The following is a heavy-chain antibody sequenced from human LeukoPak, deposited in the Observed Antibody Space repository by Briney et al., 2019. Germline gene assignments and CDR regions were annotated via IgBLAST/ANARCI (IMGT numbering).Heavy chain of an antibody. D-gene: IGHD5-12*01. CDR2: ISGSGGST. J-gene: IGHJ4*02. Sequence: GGSLRLSRAASGFTFSSYAMSWVRQAPGKGLEWVSAISGSGGSTYYADSVKGRFTISRDNSKNTLYLQMNSLRAEDTAVYYCARGDSGYDEALHYWGQGTLVTVSS. V-gene: IGHV3-23*01. CDR3: ARGDSGYDEALHY. CDR1: GFTFSSYA.